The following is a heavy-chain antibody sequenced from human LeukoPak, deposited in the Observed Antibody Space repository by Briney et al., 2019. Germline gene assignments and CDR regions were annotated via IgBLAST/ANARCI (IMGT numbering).Heavy chain of an antibody. CDR2: IYAGNGNT. D-gene: IGHD5-18*01. J-gene: IGHJ4*02. V-gene: IGHV1-3*01. CDR3: AVMNTAMFDY. CDR1: GYTFTSYA. Sequence: ASVKVSCKASGYTFTSYAMHWVRQAPGQRLEWMGWIYAGNGNTKYSQKFQGRVTITRDTSASTAYMELSSLRSEDTAVYYCAVMNTAMFDYWGQGTLVTVSS.